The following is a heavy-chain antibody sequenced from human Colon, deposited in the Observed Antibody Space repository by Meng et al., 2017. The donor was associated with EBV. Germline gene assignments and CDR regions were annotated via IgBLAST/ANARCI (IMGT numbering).Heavy chain of an antibody. CDR1: GGSISSVYW. CDR3: ARGGYYSFDY. D-gene: IGHD5-18*01. V-gene: IGHV4-4*02. J-gene: IGHJ4*02. Sequence: QVQLHESGLGLVNPSETLSLTCAVSGGSISSVYWWTWARQSPGKGLEWIGEIYHSGSTNYNPSLKSRVTISVDKSKNQFSLKLTSVTAADTAVYYCARGGYYSFDYWGQRTLVTVSS. CDR2: IYHSGST.